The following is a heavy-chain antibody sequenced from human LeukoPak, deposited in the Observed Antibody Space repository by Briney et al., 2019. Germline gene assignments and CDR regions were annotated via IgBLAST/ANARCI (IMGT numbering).Heavy chain of an antibody. Sequence: PSETLSLTCTVSGGSINSYYWSWVRQPPGKGLEWVGYIYESGSTNYNTSLKSRVTISVDTSNNEFSLKLSSVTAADTAVYYCARDRYGGNADYWGQGTLVTVSS. D-gene: IGHD4-23*01. CDR2: IYESGST. CDR3: ARDRYGGNADY. V-gene: IGHV4-59*01. CDR1: GGSINSYY. J-gene: IGHJ4*02.